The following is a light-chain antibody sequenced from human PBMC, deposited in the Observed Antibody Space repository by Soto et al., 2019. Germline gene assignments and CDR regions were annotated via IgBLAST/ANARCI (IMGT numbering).Light chain of an antibody. Sequence: EMVMTQSPATLSVSPGERATLSCRASQSVSSYLAWYQQKPGQPPRLLIYVASTRAAGIPARFSGSGSGTEFTITISSLPSEYVAVYYCQQYKDWPPRFGQGTKVEIK. CDR2: VAS. J-gene: IGKJ1*01. CDR3: QQYKDWPPR. CDR1: QSVSSY. V-gene: IGKV3-15*01.